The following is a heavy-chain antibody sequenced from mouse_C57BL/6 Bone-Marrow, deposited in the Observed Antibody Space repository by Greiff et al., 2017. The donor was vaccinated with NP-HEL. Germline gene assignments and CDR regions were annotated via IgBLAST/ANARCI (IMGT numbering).Heavy chain of an antibody. CDR3: ARGMGDYGGWYFDV. CDR1: GFTFSDYG. Sequence: DVKLVESGGGLVKPGGSLKLSCAASGFTFSDYGMHWVRQAPEKGLEWVAYISSGSSTIYYADTVKGRFTISRDNAKNTLFLQMTSLRSEDTAMYYCARGMGDYGGWYFDVWGTGTTVTVSS. D-gene: IGHD1-1*01. CDR2: ISSGSSTI. J-gene: IGHJ1*03. V-gene: IGHV5-17*01.